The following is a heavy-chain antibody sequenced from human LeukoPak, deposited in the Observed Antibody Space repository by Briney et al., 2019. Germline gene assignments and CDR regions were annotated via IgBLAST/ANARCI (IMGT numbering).Heavy chain of an antibody. V-gene: IGHV5-51*01. J-gene: IGHJ4*02. CDR3: ARGIGCSYGHFDY. CDR1: GYSFTNYW. CDR2: IYPGDSDT. Sequence: GESLKISCKGSGYSFTNYWIGWVRQMPGKGLEWMGIIYPGDSDTTYSPSFQGQVTISADKSISTAYLQWSSLKASGTAMYYCARGIGCSYGHFDYWVQGSLVTVSS. D-gene: IGHD5-18*01.